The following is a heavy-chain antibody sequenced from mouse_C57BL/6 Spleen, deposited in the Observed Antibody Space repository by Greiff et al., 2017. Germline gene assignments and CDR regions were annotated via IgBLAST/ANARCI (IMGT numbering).Heavy chain of an antibody. J-gene: IGHJ1*03. D-gene: IGHD1-1*01. CDR2: IYPSDSET. Sequence: VQLQQPGAELVRPGSSVKLSCKASGYTFTSYWMDWVKQRPGQGLEWIGNIYPSDSETHYNQKFKDKATLTVDKSSSTAYMQLSSLTSEDSAVYYCARSGTTVVEGYFDVWGTGTTVTVSS. CDR1: GYTFTSYW. CDR3: ARSGTTVVEGYFDV. V-gene: IGHV1-61*01.